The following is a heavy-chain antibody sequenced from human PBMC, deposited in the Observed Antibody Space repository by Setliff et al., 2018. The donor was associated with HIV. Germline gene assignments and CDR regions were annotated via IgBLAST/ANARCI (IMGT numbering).Heavy chain of an antibody. CDR2: MSPKSGYT. Sequence: ASVKVSCKASGYTFTNYDINWVRQAPGHGLEWVGWMSPKSGYTDYAQKFQGRVTMTRNTSMSTAYMELSGLTSQDTAVYYCTRALGVDWGQGTLVTVSS. D-gene: IGHD3-16*01. CDR3: TRALGVD. CDR1: GYTFTNYD. J-gene: IGHJ4*02. V-gene: IGHV1-8*01.